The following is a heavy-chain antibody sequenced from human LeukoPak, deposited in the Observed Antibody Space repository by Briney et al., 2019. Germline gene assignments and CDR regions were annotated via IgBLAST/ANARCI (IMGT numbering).Heavy chain of an antibody. CDR2: MNPNSGNT. CDR3: ARDGVGATNPNYCYYYMDV. Sequence: ASVKVSCKASGDTFTSFSISWVRQATGQGLEWMGWMNPNSGNTGYAQKFQGRVTMTRNTSISTAYMELSSLRSEDTAVYYCARDGVGATNPNYCYYYMDVWGKGTTVTVSS. CDR1: GDTFTSFS. J-gene: IGHJ6*03. V-gene: IGHV1-8*02. D-gene: IGHD1-26*01.